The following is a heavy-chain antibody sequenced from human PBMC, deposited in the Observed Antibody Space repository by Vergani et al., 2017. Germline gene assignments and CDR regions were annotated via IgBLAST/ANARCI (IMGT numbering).Heavy chain of an antibody. V-gene: IGHV4-59*01. Sequence: QVQLQESGPGLVKPSETLSLTCTVSGGSISSYYWSWIRQPPGKGLEWIGYIYYSGSTNYNPSLKSRVTISVYTSKNQFSLKLSSVTAADTAVYYCARDRRWLQPLGTYYYYGMDVWGQGTTVTVSS. J-gene: IGHJ6*02. CDR2: IYYSGST. D-gene: IGHD5-24*01. CDR1: GGSISSYY. CDR3: ARDRRWLQPLGTYYYYGMDV.